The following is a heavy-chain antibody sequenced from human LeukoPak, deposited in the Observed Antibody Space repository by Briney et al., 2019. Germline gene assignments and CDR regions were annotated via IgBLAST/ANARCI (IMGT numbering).Heavy chain of an antibody. V-gene: IGHV1-46*01. J-gene: IGHJ5*02. CDR1: GYTFTSYY. CDR2: INPSGGRT. CDR3: ARDRVGLGWFDP. D-gene: IGHD6-6*01. Sequence: GASVTVSCKASGYTFTSYYMHWVRQAPGQGLEWMGIINPSGGRTSYAQKFQGRVTMTRDMSTSTAYMELRSLRSDDTAVYYCARDRVGLGWFDPWGQGTLVTDSS.